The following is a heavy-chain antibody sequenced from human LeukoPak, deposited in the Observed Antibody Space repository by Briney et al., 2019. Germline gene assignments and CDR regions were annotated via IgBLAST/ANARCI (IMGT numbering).Heavy chain of an antibody. Sequence: PGGSLRLSCAASGFTFSSYGMHWVRQAPGKGLDGVAVIWYDGSNKYYADSVKGRFTISRDNSKNTLYLQMNSLRAEDTAVYYCARAGELLCFDYWGQGTLVTVSS. J-gene: IGHJ4*02. CDR1: GFTFSSYG. CDR2: IWYDGSNK. V-gene: IGHV3-33*01. CDR3: ARAGELLCFDY. D-gene: IGHD1-26*01.